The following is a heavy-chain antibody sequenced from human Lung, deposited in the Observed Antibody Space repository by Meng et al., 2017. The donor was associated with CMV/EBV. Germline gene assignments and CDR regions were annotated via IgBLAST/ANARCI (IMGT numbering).Heavy chain of an antibody. CDR1: GGSISSSNW. CDR3: ASFPPPGKQWLVTDY. D-gene: IGHD6-19*01. V-gene: IGHV4-4*02. Sequence: VRLREPGPALVKPSGTLSPTCAVSGGSISSSNWWSWVRQPPGKGLEWIGEIYHSGSTNYNPSLKSRVTISVDKSKNQFSLKLSSVTAADTAVYYCASFPPPGKQWLVTDYWGQRTLVTVSS. J-gene: IGHJ4*02. CDR2: IYHSGST.